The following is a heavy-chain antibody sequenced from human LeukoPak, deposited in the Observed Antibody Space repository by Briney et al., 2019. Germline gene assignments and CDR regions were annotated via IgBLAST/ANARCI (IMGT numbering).Heavy chain of an antibody. CDR3: ARVPPYNWNDGRRFDP. D-gene: IGHD1-20*01. V-gene: IGHV1-2*02. Sequence: ASVNVSCKASGYIFSDYYIHWVRQAPGQGPEWMGWINPHSGGTNYAQKFQGRVTMTRDTSISTAYMELSRLRSDDTAVYYCARVPPYNWNDGRRFDPWGQGTLVTVSS. CDR2: INPHSGGT. J-gene: IGHJ5*02. CDR1: GYIFSDYY.